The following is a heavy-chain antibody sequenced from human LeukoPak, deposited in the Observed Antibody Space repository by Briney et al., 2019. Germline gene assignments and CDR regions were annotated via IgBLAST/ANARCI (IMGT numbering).Heavy chain of an antibody. D-gene: IGHD3-10*01. CDR1: GYTFTSYD. V-gene: IGHV1-8*01. CDR2: MNPNSGNT. CDR3: ARGHGALLWFEETEYFQH. J-gene: IGHJ1*01. Sequence: ASVKVSCKASGYTFTSYDINWVRQATGQGLEWMGWMNPNSGNTGYAQKFQGRVTMTRNTSISTAYMELSSLRSEDTAVYYCARGHGALLWFEETEYFQHWGQGTLVTVSS.